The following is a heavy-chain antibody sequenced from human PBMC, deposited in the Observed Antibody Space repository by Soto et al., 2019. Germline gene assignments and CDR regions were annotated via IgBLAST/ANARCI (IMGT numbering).Heavy chain of an antibody. J-gene: IGHJ4*02. CDR1: GGSISSGGYY. V-gene: IGHV4-31*03. D-gene: IGHD2-15*01. CDR3: ARSPMGEGHCSGGSCLYFDY. Sequence: QVQLQESGPGLVKPSQTLSLTCTVSGGSISSGGYYWSWIRQHPGKGLEWIGYIYYSGSTYYNPSLKGGVTISVDTAKDQFSLKLRSVTAADRAVYYCARSPMGEGHCSGGSCLYFDYWGQGTLVTVSS. CDR2: IYYSGST.